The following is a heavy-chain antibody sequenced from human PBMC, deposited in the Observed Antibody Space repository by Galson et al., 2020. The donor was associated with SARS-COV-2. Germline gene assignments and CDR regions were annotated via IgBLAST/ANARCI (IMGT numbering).Heavy chain of an antibody. J-gene: IGHJ3*02. V-gene: IGHV4-59*13. D-gene: IGHD3-22*01. Sequence: SQTLSLTCTVSGGSISSYYWSWIRQPPGKGLEWIGYIYYSGSTNYNPSLKSRVTISVDTSKNQFSLKLSSVTAADTAVYYCARAARGNYYGSSGYDFWREPTDAFDIWGQGTMVTVSS. CDR1: GGSISSYY. CDR3: ARAARGNYYGSSGYDFWREPTDAFDI. CDR2: IYYSGST.